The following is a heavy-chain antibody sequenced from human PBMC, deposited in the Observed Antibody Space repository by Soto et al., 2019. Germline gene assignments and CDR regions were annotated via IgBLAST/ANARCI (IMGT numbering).Heavy chain of an antibody. CDR1: GGSISSYY. Sequence: SETLSLTCTVSGGSISSYYWSWIRQPPGKGLEWIGYIYYSGSTNYNPSLKSRVTISVDTSKNQFSLKLSSVTAADTAVYYCARRGGGYCSSTSCQLSNWFDPWGQGTLVTVSS. V-gene: IGHV4-59*08. CDR3: ARRGGGYCSSTSCQLSNWFDP. J-gene: IGHJ5*02. D-gene: IGHD2-2*01. CDR2: IYYSGST.